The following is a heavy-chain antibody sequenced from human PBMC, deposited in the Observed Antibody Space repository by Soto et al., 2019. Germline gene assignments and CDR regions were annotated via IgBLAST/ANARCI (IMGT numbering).Heavy chain of an antibody. CDR2: ISPHNGNA. J-gene: IGHJ4*02. D-gene: IGHD6-19*01. V-gene: IGHV1-18*01. Sequence: ASVKVSCTTSGYPFTSNRLSWVRRAPGQGLEWMGWISPHNGNAKYAQKFQDRVTMTADTAASTVYMELRSLRSDDSAVFYCARDRSGWYDFWGQGTLVTVSS. CDR3: ARDRSGWYDF. CDR1: GYPFTSNR.